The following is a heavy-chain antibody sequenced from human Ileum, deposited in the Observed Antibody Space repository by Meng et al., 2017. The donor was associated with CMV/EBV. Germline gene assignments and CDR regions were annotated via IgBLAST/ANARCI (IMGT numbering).Heavy chain of an antibody. CDR1: RGSISSDY. J-gene: IGHJ4*02. Sequence: QVRLQESGPGLVKPSETRSLTCTVSRGSISSDYWSWIRQPAGKGLEWIGRIYTSGSTNYNPSLKSRVTMPVDTSKTQFSLKLSSVTAADTAVYYCARGPYSSSWSSFDYWGQGTLVTVSS. V-gene: IGHV4-4*07. D-gene: IGHD6-13*01. CDR2: IYTSGST. CDR3: ARGPYSSSWSSFDY.